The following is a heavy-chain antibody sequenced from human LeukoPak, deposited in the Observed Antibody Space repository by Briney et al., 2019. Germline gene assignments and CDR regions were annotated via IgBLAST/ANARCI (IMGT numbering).Heavy chain of an antibody. J-gene: IGHJ3*02. D-gene: IGHD3-10*01. CDR2: IYYSGST. Sequence: SSETLSLTCTVSGGSMSSSSYYWGWIRQPPGKGLEWIGSIYYSGSTYYNPSLKSRVTISVDTSKNQFSLKLSSVTAADTAVYYCARAPPPRYGSGSSVSFDIWGQGTMVTVSS. V-gene: IGHV4-39*07. CDR3: ARAPPPRYGSGSSVSFDI. CDR1: GGSMSSSSYY.